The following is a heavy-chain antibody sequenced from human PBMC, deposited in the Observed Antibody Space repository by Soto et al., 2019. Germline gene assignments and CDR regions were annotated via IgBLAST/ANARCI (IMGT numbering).Heavy chain of an antibody. J-gene: IGHJ4*02. CDR1: GGSISSYY. Sequence: SETLSLTCTVSGGSISSYYWSWIRQPPGKGLAWIGYIYYSGSTFYNPSLKSRVTISVATSKNQFSLTLRSATAPDTAVYYCAKHLNYLFGGFDYWGQGTLVTVSS. CDR2: IYYSGST. CDR3: AKHLNYLFGGFDY. D-gene: IGHD3-16*01. V-gene: IGHV4-59*04.